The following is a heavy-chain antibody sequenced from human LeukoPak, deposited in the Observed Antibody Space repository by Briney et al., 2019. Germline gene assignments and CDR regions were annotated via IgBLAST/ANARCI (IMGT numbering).Heavy chain of an antibody. Sequence: ASVKVSCKASGGTFSSYAISWVRQAPGQGLEWMGRIIPILGIANYAQKFQGRVTITADKSTSTAYMELSSLRSEDTAVYYCARGSTSGYYFDYWGQGTLATVSS. D-gene: IGHD3-3*01. V-gene: IGHV1-69*04. CDR3: ARGSTSGYYFDY. CDR2: IIPILGIA. J-gene: IGHJ4*02. CDR1: GGTFSSYA.